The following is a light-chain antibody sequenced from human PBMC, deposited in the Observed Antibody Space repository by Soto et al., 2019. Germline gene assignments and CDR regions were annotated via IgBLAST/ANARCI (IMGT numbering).Light chain of an antibody. CDR1: QSISSW. Sequence: DIQMTQSPSTLSASVGDRVTITYRASQSISSWLAWYQQKPGQAPKLLIYDASSLESGVPSRFSGSGSGTEFTITIRSLQPDDFATYYCQQYNSYWTFGQGTKVDIK. J-gene: IGKJ1*01. CDR2: DAS. V-gene: IGKV1-5*01. CDR3: QQYNSYWT.